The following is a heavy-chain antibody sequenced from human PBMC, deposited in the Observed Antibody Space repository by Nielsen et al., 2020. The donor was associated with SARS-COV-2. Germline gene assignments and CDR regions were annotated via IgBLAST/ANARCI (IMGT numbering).Heavy chain of an antibody. Sequence: GGSLRLSCAASGFTFSSYAMHWVRQAPGKGLEWVAVISYDGSNKYYADSVKGRFTISRDNSKNTLHLQMDSLRAEDTAIYYCARDHGYCSGGSCYRHYSYGMDVWGQGTPVTVSS. CDR3: ARDHGYCSGGSCYRHYSYGMDV. J-gene: IGHJ6*02. CDR2: ISYDGSNK. V-gene: IGHV3-30-3*01. D-gene: IGHD2-15*01. CDR1: GFTFSSYA.